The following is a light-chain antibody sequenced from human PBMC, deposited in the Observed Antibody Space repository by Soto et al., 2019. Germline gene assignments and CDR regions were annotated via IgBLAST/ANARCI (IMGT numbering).Light chain of an antibody. J-gene: IGKJ1*01. Sequence: DIQMTQSPSTLSGSVGDRVTITCRASQTISSWLAWYQQKPGKAPKLLIYKASTLKSGVPSRFSGSGSGTEFTLTISILQADDVATYYCQRYSSYSEAFGQGTKVDIK. CDR3: QRYSSYSEA. V-gene: IGKV1-5*03. CDR2: KAS. CDR1: QTISSW.